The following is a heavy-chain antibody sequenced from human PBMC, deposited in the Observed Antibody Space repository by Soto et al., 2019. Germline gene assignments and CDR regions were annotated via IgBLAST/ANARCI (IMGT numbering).Heavy chain of an antibody. J-gene: IGHJ5*02. D-gene: IGHD6-6*01. Sequence: SETLSLTCTVSGGSISSGGYYWSWIRQHPGKGLEWIGYFYYSGSTYYNPSLKSRVTISVDTSKNQFSLKLSSVTAADTAVYYCASGSSSGGLYDNWFDPWGQGTLVTVSS. CDR1: GGSISSGGYY. CDR3: ASGSSSGGLYDNWFDP. CDR2: FYYSGST. V-gene: IGHV4-31*03.